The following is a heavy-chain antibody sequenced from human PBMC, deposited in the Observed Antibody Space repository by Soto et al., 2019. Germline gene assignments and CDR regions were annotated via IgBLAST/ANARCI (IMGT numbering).Heavy chain of an antibody. Sequence: QVQLVESGGGVVQPGRSLRLSCAASGFTFSSYGMHWVRQAPGKGLEWVAVISYDGSNKYYADSVKGRFTISRDNSKNTLDLQMNSLRAEDTAVYYCAKDEGIDYYYYGIDVWGQGTTVTVSS. V-gene: IGHV3-30*18. CDR1: GFTFSSYG. J-gene: IGHJ6*02. CDR3: AKDEGIDYYYYGIDV. CDR2: ISYDGSNK. D-gene: IGHD6-13*01.